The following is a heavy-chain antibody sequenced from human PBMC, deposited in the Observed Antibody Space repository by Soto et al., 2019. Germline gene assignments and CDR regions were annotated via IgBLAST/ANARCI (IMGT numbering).Heavy chain of an antibody. CDR1: GFTFSSYS. CDR2: ISSSGITT. CDR3: RVQSVAVFDY. Sequence: GGSLRLSCAASGFTFSSYSINWVRQAPGMGLEWVSYISSSGITTYYADSVKGRFTISRDNSKNTLYLQMNSLRAEDTAVYYCRVQSVAVFDYWGQGTLVTVSS. J-gene: IGHJ4*02. D-gene: IGHD6-19*01. V-gene: IGHV3-48*01.